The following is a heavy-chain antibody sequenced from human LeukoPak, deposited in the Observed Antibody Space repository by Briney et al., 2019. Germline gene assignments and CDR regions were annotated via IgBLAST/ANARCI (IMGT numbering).Heavy chain of an antibody. CDR1: GFTFDDYA. Sequence: GGSLRLSCAASGFTFDDYAMHWVRQVPGKGLEWVSGISWNSDTTGYADSVKGRFTISRDNAKNSVYLQMNSLRPEDTAFYYCAKSGDLGSFYTHFCDYWGQGILVTVSS. D-gene: IGHD3-10*01. V-gene: IGHV3-9*01. J-gene: IGHJ4*02. CDR3: AKSGDLGSFYTHFCDY. CDR2: ISWNSDTT.